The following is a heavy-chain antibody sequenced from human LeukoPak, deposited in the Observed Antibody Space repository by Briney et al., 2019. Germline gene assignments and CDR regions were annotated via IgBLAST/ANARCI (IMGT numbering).Heavy chain of an antibody. CDR1: GFTFSNYE. J-gene: IGHJ4*02. Sequence: GGSLRLSCAASGFTFSNYEMNWVRQAPGKGLEWVSAISGGGGSTYHADSAKGRFTISRDNSKNTLYLQMNSLRAEDTAVYYCAKRRIYSSGWYEFDYWGQGTLVTVTS. D-gene: IGHD6-19*01. CDR3: AKRRIYSSGWYEFDY. CDR2: ISGGGGST. V-gene: IGHV3-23*01.